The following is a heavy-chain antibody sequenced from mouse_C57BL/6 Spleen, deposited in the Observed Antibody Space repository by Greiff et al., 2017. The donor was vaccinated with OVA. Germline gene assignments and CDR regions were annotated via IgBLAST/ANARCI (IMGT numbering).Heavy chain of an antibody. Sequence: EVQLVESGGGLVQPGGSLKLSCAASGFTFSDYYMYWVRQTPEKRLEWVASISTGGGGTSYPDTVKGRFTISTDNAKNTLYLQMSRLKSEDPAMYYCARQGGSSPAWFAYWGQGTLVTVSA. V-gene: IGHV5-12*01. J-gene: IGHJ3*01. CDR2: ISTGGGGT. CDR3: ARQGGSSPAWFAY. CDR1: GFTFSDYY. D-gene: IGHD1-1*01.